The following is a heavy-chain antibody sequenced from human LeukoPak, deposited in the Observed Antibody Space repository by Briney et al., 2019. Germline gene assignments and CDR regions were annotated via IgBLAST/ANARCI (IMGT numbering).Heavy chain of an antibody. CDR3: ARERGGNYYGSGTIDP. Sequence: GGSLRLSCAASGFTFSSYWMSWVRQAPGKGLEWVAVISYDGSNKYYADSVKGRFTISRDNSKNTLYLQMNSLRAEDTAVYYCARERGGNYYGSGTIDPWGQGTLVTVSS. J-gene: IGHJ5*02. CDR2: ISYDGSNK. D-gene: IGHD3-10*01. V-gene: IGHV3-30*03. CDR1: GFTFSSYW.